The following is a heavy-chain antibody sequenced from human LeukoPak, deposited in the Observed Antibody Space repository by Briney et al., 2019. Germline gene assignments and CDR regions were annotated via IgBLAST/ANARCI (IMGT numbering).Heavy chain of an antibody. CDR2: ISTYNGKT. CDR1: GYTFTTYG. Sequence: ASVKVSCWASGYTFTTYGITWGRQAPGQGLEWLGWISTYNGKTNYAQKFRGRVTMTTDTSTSTAYMELRTLRSDDTAVYFCARVQELIVPAAINYWGQGTLVTVSS. D-gene: IGHD2-2*01. CDR3: ARVQELIVPAAINY. V-gene: IGHV1-18*01. J-gene: IGHJ4*02.